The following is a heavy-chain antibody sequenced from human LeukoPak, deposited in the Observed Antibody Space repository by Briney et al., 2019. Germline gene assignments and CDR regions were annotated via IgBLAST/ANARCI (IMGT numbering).Heavy chain of an antibody. D-gene: IGHD6-13*01. CDR2: IWYDGSNK. Sequence: GGSLRLSCAASGFTFSSYGMHWVRQAPGKGLEWVAVIWYDGSNKYYADSVKGRFTISGDNSKNTLYLQMNSLRAEDTAVYYCARSGIAAAGRFGWFDPWGQGTLVTVSS. CDR1: GFTFSSYG. V-gene: IGHV3-33*01. CDR3: ARSGIAAAGRFGWFDP. J-gene: IGHJ5*02.